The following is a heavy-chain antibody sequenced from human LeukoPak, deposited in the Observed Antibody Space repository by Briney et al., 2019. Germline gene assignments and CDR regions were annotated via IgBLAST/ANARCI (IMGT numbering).Heavy chain of an antibody. J-gene: IGHJ6*03. CDR1: GFTFSSYA. V-gene: IGHV3-23*01. D-gene: IGHD7-27*01. CDR3: VKDPWGYPFYYYYMDV. CDR2: ISGSGGST. Sequence: GGSLRLSCAASGFTFSSYAMSWVRQAPGKGLEWVSAISGSGGSTYYADSVKGRFTISRDNSKNTLYLQMNSLRAEDTAIYYCVKDPWGYPFYYYYMDVWGKGTTVTVSS.